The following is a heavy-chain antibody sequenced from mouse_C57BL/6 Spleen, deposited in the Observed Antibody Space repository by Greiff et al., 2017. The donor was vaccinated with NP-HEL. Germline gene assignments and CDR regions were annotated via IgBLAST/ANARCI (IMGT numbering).Heavy chain of an antibody. D-gene: IGHD4-1*01. CDR3: ASSTGFYFDY. Sequence: EVKLMESGPGLVKPSQSLSLTCSVTGYSITSGYYWNWIRQFPGNKLEWMGYISYDGSNNYNPSLKNRISITRDTSKNQFFLKLNSVTTEDTATYYCASSTGFYFDYWGQGTTLTVSS. CDR2: ISYDGSN. V-gene: IGHV3-6*01. CDR1: GYSITSGYY. J-gene: IGHJ2*01.